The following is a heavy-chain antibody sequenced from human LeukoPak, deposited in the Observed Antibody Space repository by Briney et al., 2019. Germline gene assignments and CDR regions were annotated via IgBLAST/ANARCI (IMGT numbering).Heavy chain of an antibody. CDR3: ARQDHVDTAMVTASFFDY. CDR2: IYPDDSDT. CDR1: GHTFTNSW. Sequence: GESLKISCEASGHTFTNSWIAWVRQKPGKGPEGMGLIYPDDSDTRYNPSFQGQVIISADKSISTAYLQWSGLKASDTAMYYCARQDHVDTAMVTASFFDYWGQGTLVTVSS. V-gene: IGHV5-51*01. J-gene: IGHJ4*02. D-gene: IGHD5-18*01.